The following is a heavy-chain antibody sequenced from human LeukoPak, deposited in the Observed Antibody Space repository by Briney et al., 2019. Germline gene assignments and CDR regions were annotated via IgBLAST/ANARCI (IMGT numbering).Heavy chain of an antibody. V-gene: IGHV1-69*04. Sequence: SVKVSCKASGGTFSSYAISWVRQAPGQGLEWMGRIIPILGIANYAQKFQGRVTITADKSTSTAYMELSSLRSEDTAVYYCASVVGYCSSTSCYGASYYYYGMDVWGQGTTVTVSS. CDR3: ASVVGYCSSTSCYGASYYYYGMDV. CDR1: GGTFSSYA. CDR2: IIPILGIA. J-gene: IGHJ6*02. D-gene: IGHD2-2*01.